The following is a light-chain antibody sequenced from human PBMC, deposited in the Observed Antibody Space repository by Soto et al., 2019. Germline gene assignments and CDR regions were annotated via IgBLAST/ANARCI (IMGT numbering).Light chain of an antibody. CDR3: QQYGGSPLT. V-gene: IGKV3-20*01. CDR1: QSVSSSS. CDR2: GAS. J-gene: IGKJ1*01. Sequence: EIVLTQSPGTLSLSPGERATLSCRAGQSVSSSSLAWYQQKRGQAPRLLIHGASNRATGIPDRFSGSGSGTDFTLTISRLEHEDFAVYYCQQYGGSPLTFGQGTKVEVK.